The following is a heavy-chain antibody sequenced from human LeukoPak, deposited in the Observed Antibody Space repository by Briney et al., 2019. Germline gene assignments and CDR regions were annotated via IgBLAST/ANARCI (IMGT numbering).Heavy chain of an antibody. CDR3: AKDALTPWGAFDI. J-gene: IGHJ3*02. Sequence: GGSLRLSCAASGFTFNSYGMHWVRQAPGKGLEWVALISYDGREKYYADSVKGRFTISRDKSKNTLYLQMNSLRAEDTAVYYCAKDALTPWGAFDIWGQGTMVTVSS. CDR2: ISYDGREK. D-gene: IGHD7-27*01. V-gene: IGHV3-30*18. CDR1: GFTFNSYG.